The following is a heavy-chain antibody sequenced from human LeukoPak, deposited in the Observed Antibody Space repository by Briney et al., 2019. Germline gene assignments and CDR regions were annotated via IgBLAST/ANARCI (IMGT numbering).Heavy chain of an antibody. Sequence: PSETLSLTCTVSGGSISSGDYYWSWIRQPPGKGLEWIGYIYYSGTTYYNPSLKSRVTISVDTSKNQFSLKLTSVTAADTAVYYCARGPYGSGSYYWGQGTLVTVSS. CDR1: GGSISSGDYY. V-gene: IGHV4-30-4*01. CDR2: IYYSGTT. CDR3: ARGPYGSGSYY. J-gene: IGHJ4*01. D-gene: IGHD3-10*01.